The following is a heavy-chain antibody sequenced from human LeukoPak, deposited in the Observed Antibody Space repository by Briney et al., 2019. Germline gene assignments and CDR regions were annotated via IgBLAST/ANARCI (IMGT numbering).Heavy chain of an antibody. CDR1: GFTFSSYW. CDR2: INSDGSST. Sequence: GGSLRLSCAASGFTFSSYWMHWVRQAPGEGLVWVLHINSDGSSTSYADSVRGRFTISRDNAKNTLYLQMNSLRAEDTAVYYCARDESLPGYWGQGTLVNVSS. J-gene: IGHJ4*02. V-gene: IGHV3-74*01. CDR3: ARDESLPGY.